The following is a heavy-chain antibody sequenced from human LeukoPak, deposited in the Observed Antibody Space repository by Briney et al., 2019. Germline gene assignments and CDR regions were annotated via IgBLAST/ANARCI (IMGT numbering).Heavy chain of an antibody. V-gene: IGHV3-23*01. Sequence: TGGSLRLSCAASRFTFSNFAMSWVRQAPGKGLEWVSAISGSGGSTYYADSVKGRFTISRDNSKNALFLQMNSLRAEDTAVYYCAKSGPYCSSTSCNYFDYWGQGTLVPVSS. J-gene: IGHJ4*02. CDR1: RFTFSNFA. CDR2: ISGSGGST. CDR3: AKSGPYCSSTSCNYFDY. D-gene: IGHD2-2*01.